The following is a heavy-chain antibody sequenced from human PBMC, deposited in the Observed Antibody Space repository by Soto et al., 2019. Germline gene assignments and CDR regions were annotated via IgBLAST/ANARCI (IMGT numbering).Heavy chain of an antibody. J-gene: IGHJ4*02. D-gene: IGHD2-15*01. V-gene: IGHV3-11*05. CDR2: ISSSRSYT. Sequence: QVQLVESGGGLVKPGGSLRLSCAASGFTFSDYYMSWIRQAPGKGLEWVSYISSSRSYTNYADSVKGGFTISRDNAKNSPYLQMNSLRAGDTAVSSCARVAPPQDYWGQGTLVTVSS. CDR1: GFTFSDYY. CDR3: ARVAPPQDY.